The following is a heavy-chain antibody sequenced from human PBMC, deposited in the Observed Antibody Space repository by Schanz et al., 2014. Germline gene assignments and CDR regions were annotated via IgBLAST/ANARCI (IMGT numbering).Heavy chain of an antibody. Sequence: EVQLLESGGGLAQPGGSLRLACAASGFNFNTYAMSWVRQAPGKGLEWVSGLTEGGGGTYYTDAVKGRFTISRDSSKNTLELQMNSLRADDTAVYYCAKSKSQLPRFDYWGQGTLVAVSS. J-gene: IGHJ4*02. V-gene: IGHV3-23*01. CDR3: AKSKSQLPRFDY. D-gene: IGHD2-21*01. CDR1: GFNFNTYA. CDR2: LTEGGGGT.